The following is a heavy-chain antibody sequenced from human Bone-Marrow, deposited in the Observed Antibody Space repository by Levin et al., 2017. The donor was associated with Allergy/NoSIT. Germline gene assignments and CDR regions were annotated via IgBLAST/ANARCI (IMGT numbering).Heavy chain of an antibody. V-gene: IGHV3-30*18. CDR3: VNAYCGSTDCTLGAFAI. CDR2: ISGDGDYQ. CDR1: GFTFWKYG. J-gene: IGHJ3*02. D-gene: IGHD2-2*01. Sequence: QAGGSLRLSCAASGFTFWKYGIHWVRQAPGKGLEWVGVISGDGDYQRYGQSQEGRFTISRDNSKDTVFLQMSGLRPEDTGVYYCVNAYCGSTDCTLGAFAIWGQGTVVTVSS.